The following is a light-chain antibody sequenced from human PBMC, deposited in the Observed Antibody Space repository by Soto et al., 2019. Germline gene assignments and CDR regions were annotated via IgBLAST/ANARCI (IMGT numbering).Light chain of an antibody. Sequence: QSALTQPPSASGSPGQSVTISCTGSSSDVAYYNSVSWYQQHPGKAPKLMIYEVSQRPSGVPDRFSGSKSGNAASLTVSGLQAEDEADYYCSSYAGSNNFVFGGGTKVTVL. J-gene: IGLJ2*01. CDR1: SSDVAYYNS. CDR2: EVS. V-gene: IGLV2-8*01. CDR3: SSYAGSNNFV.